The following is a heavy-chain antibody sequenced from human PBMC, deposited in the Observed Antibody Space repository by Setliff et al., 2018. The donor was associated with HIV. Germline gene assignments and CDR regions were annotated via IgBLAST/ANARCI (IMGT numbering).Heavy chain of an antibody. CDR2: VNPNSGGT. J-gene: IGHJ5*01. D-gene: IGHD1-26*01. CDR1: GYTFTDYY. V-gene: IGHV1-2*02. Sequence: ASVKVSCKASGYTFTDYYIHWVRQAPGQGLQWMGWVNPNSGGTNSAQEFQGRVAMTRDTSISTAYMELSSLRSDDTAMYYCARGVGSSWFDSWGQGTLVTVSS. CDR3: ARGVGSSWFDS.